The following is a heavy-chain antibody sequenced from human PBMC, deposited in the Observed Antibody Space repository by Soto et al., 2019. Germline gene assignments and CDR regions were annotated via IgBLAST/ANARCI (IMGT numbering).Heavy chain of an antibody. CDR1: GYIFVNYG. V-gene: IGHV1-18*01. CDR3: ARGGEPIDY. J-gene: IGHJ4*02. D-gene: IGHD2-21*01. CDR2: ISPYNGNT. Sequence: ASVKVSCKASGYIFVNYGIAWVRQAPGQGLEWMGWISPYNGNTKYPQKFQGRVTITRDTSTSTAYMELSSLTSEDTAVYYCARGGEPIDYWGQGTLVTSPQ.